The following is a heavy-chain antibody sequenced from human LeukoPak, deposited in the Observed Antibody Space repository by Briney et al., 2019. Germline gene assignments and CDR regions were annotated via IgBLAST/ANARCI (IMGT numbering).Heavy chain of an antibody. J-gene: IGHJ3*02. CDR3: AGGATSYGDAFDI. Sequence: PGGSLRLSCAASGFTFSSYSMNWVRQAPGKGLEWVAVIWYDGSNKYYADSVKGRFTISRDNSKNTLYLQMNSLRAEDTAVYYCAGGATSYGDAFDIWGQGTMVTVSS. CDR2: IWYDGSNK. D-gene: IGHD1-26*01. CDR1: GFTFSSYS. V-gene: IGHV3-33*08.